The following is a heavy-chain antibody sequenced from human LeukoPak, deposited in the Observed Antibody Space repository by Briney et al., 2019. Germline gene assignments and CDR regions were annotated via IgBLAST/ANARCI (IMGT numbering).Heavy chain of an antibody. CDR2: INPNSGGT. J-gene: IGHJ5*02. CDR1: GYTFTCYY. Sequence: GASVTVSCKASGYTFTCYYMHWVRQAPGQGLEWMGWINPNSGGTNYAQKFQGRVTMTSDTSISTAYMELSRLRSDDTAVYYCARDGQYIVADPGWFDPWGQGTLVTVSS. V-gene: IGHV1-2*02. D-gene: IGHD2-15*01. CDR3: ARDGQYIVADPGWFDP.